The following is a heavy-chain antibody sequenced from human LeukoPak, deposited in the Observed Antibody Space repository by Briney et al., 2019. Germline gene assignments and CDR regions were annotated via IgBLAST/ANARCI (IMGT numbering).Heavy chain of an antibody. CDR2: IHWNGGST. J-gene: IGHJ6*03. CDR1: GFTFDDYA. Sequence: GGSLRLSCAASGFTFDDYAMHWVRQPPAKGLEWVSGIHWNGGSTVYADSVKGRFTISRDNAKNSLYLQMNSLRPEDTALYYCVKDSDPYYYYYMDVWGKGTTVTISS. CDR3: VKDSDPYYYYYMDV. V-gene: IGHV3-9*01.